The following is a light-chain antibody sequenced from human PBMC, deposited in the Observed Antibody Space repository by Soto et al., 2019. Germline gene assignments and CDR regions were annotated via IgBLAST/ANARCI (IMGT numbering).Light chain of an antibody. J-gene: IGLJ3*02. CDR1: SSNIGARYD. CDR3: QSYDSSLIGWV. CDR2: GNN. Sequence: QLVLTQPPSVSGAPGQRVTISCTGSSSNIGARYDVHWYQQLPGTAPKLLIYGNNNRPSGVPDRFSGSKSGTSASLAITGLQAEDEADYYCQSYDSSLIGWVFGGGTKVTAL. V-gene: IGLV1-40*01.